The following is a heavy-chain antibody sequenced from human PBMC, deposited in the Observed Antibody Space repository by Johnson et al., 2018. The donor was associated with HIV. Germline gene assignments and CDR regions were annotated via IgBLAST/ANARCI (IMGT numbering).Heavy chain of an antibody. J-gene: IGHJ3*02. CDR1: GFTFSSYG. D-gene: IGHD3-3*01. CDR3: ANDFWSGSGI. V-gene: IGHV3-NL1*01. CDR2: TYSAGNT. Sequence: VQLVESGGGVVQPGGSLRLSCAASGFTFSSYGMHWVRQAPGMGLEWVSITYSAGNTYFADSVKGRFSISRDNSKSTLYLQMNSLRAEDTAVYYCANDFWSGSGIWGQGTMVTVSS.